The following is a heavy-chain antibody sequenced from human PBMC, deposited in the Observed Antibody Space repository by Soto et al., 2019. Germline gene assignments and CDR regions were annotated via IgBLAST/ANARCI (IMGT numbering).Heavy chain of an antibody. V-gene: IGHV5-51*01. Sequence: GESLKISCKGSGYTFTDYWIGWVRQLPGKGLEWMGIIYPGDSDIRYRPSFQGQVTISVDKSISTAYLQWSSLKASDTATYYCARQDYSNYRGGMDVWGQGTTVTVSS. J-gene: IGHJ6*02. CDR1: GYTFTDYW. CDR2: IYPGDSDI. CDR3: ARQDYSNYRGGMDV. D-gene: IGHD2-2*01.